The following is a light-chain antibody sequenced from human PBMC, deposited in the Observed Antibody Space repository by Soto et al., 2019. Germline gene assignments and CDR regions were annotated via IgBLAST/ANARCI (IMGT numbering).Light chain of an antibody. CDR3: QQRSNSWT. CDR2: DAS. Sequence: EIVLTQSPATLSLSPGERATLSCRASQSVSSSLAWYQQKPGQAPRLLIYDASSRATGIPARFSGSGSGTDFPLTISSLEPEDFAVYYCQQRSNSWTFGQGTKVEIK. CDR1: QSVSSS. J-gene: IGKJ1*01. V-gene: IGKV3-11*01.